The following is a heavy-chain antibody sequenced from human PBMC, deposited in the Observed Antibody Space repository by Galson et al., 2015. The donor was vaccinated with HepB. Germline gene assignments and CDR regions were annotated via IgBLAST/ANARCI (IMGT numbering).Heavy chain of an antibody. CDR1: GYTFTSYG. CDR2: ISAYNGNT. V-gene: IGHV1-18*01. J-gene: IGHJ6*02. D-gene: IGHD3-22*01. Sequence: QSGAEVKKPGASVKVSCKASGYTFTSYGLSWVRQAPGQGLEWMGWISAYNGNTNYAQKLQGRVTMTTDTSTSTAYMELRSLRSDDTAVYYCARDLLSWYYYDSKEGNGTDVWGQGTTVTVPS. CDR3: ARDLLSWYYYDSKEGNGTDV.